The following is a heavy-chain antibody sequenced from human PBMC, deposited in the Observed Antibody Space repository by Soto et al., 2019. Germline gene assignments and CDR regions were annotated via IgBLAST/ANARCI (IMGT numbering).Heavy chain of an antibody. Sequence: GGSLRLSCAASGFTFSSYWMHWVRQAPGKGLVWVSRINSDGSSTSYADSVKGRFTISRDNAKNTLYLQMNSLRAEDTAVYYCARGPYYDILTGYRGTDYWGQGTLVTVSS. V-gene: IGHV3-74*01. CDR3: ARGPYYDILTGYRGTDY. J-gene: IGHJ4*02. CDR2: INSDGSST. CDR1: GFTFSSYW. D-gene: IGHD3-9*01.